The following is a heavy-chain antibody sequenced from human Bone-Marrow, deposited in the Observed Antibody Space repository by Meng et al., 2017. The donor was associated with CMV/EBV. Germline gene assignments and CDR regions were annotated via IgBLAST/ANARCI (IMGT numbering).Heavy chain of an antibody. CDR2: IGGSIEDT. CDR3: ARSRTGENGGGYYGMDV. CDR1: GFTFSNYA. J-gene: IGHJ6*02. D-gene: IGHD1-1*01. V-gene: IGHV3-23*01. Sequence: RGSLRLSCAASGFTFSNYAMSWVRQAPGKGLEWVSAIGGSIEDTFYTDSVKGRFTISRDNSENTLYLQMNSLRAEDTAVYDCARSRTGENGGGYYGMDVWGQGPTVTVSS.